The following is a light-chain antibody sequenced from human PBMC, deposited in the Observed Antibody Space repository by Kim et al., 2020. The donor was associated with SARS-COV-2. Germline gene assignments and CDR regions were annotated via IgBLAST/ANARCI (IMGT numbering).Light chain of an antibody. CDR3: GTWDSTLSAGV. Sequence: GQKVTNAWSGSNSNIGNNHVSWYQQRPGTAPKLLIYDNNKRPSGIPDRFSGSKSGTSATLGITGLQAGDEADYYCGTWDSTLSAGVFGGGTQLTVL. V-gene: IGLV1-51*01. J-gene: IGLJ3*02. CDR2: DNN. CDR1: NSNIGNNH.